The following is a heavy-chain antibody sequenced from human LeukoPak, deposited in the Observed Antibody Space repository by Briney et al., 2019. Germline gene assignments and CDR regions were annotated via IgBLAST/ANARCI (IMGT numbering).Heavy chain of an antibody. J-gene: IGHJ3*02. V-gene: IGHV3-30*02. D-gene: IGHD3-22*01. CDR3: AKAGLDYYDSSGYYNYRGAFDI. Sequence: GGSLRLSCAASGFTFGSYGLHWVRQAPGKGLEWVAFIRYDGSNKYYADSVKARFTISRDNSKNTLYLQMNSLRAEDTAVYYCAKAGLDYYDSSGYYNYRGAFDIWGQGTMVTVSS. CDR1: GFTFGSYG. CDR2: IRYDGSNK.